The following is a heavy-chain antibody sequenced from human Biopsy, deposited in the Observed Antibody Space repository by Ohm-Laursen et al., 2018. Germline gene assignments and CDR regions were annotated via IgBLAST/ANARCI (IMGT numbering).Heavy chain of an antibody. Sequence: SDTLSLTCAVNGESSSGYFWNWIRQPPGKGLEWIGEINQSGSTKYNPSLKRRATLSADSSNFQFSLRLTSVTAADTAIYYCARGSGYFKLDVWGQGTTVTVSS. CDR2: INQSGST. CDR3: ARGSGYFKLDV. CDR1: GESSSGYF. D-gene: IGHD5-12*01. V-gene: IGHV4-34*01. J-gene: IGHJ6*02.